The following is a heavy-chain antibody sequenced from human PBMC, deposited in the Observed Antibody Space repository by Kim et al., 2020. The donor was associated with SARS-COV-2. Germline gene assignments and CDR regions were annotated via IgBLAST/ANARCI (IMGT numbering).Heavy chain of an antibody. J-gene: IGHJ4*02. D-gene: IGHD6-13*01. CDR2: IYYSGST. Sequence: SETLSLTCTVSGGSISSYYWSWIRQPPGKGLEWIGYIYYSGSTNYNPSLKSRVTISVDTSKNQFSLKLSSVTAADTAVYYCARGGVYSSPMYFDYWGQGTLVTVSS. CDR3: ARGGVYSSPMYFDY. CDR1: GGSISSYY. V-gene: IGHV4-59*13.